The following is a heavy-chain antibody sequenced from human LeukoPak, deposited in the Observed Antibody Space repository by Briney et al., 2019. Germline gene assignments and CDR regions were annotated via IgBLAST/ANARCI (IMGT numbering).Heavy chain of an antibody. J-gene: IGHJ5*02. Sequence: SETLSLTCTVSGGSISSYYWSWIRQPPGKGLEWIGYIYYSGSTYYNPSLKSRVTISVDTSKNQFSLKLSSVTAADTAVYYCARDRGWMNTPINWFDPWGQGTLVTVSS. CDR3: ARDRGWMNTPINWFDP. CDR1: GGSISSYY. D-gene: IGHD5-12*01. CDR2: IYYSGST. V-gene: IGHV4-30-4*08.